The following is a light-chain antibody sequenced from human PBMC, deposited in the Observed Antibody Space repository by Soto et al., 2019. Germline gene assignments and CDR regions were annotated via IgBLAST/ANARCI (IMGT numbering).Light chain of an antibody. CDR1: SSDVVGYNY. CDR3: GSYTTSNTRQIV. CDR2: DVS. Sequence: QSALTQPASVSGSPGQSITISCTGTSSDVVGYNYVSWYQHHPGKAPKLIIYDVSNRPSGVSIRFSGSKSDNTASLTISGLQPEDEADYHCGSYTTSNTRQIVFGTGTKVTVL. V-gene: IGLV2-14*03. J-gene: IGLJ1*01.